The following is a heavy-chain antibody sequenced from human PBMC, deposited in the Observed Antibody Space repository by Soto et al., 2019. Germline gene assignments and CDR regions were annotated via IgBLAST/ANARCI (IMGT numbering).Heavy chain of an antibody. Sequence: EVQLLDSGGGLVQPGGSLRLSCAASGFTFSSSAMSWVRQAPGKGLEWVSAVSGSGGTTYYADSVRGRFTISRDNSKNPLYLQRTSLRAEDTAIYFCARCTVDTIVTSGWCHYLDPWGQGTRVTVSS. CDR1: GFTFSSSA. CDR3: ARCTVDTIVTSGWCHYLDP. CDR2: VSGSGGTT. V-gene: IGHV3-23*01. J-gene: IGHJ5*02. D-gene: IGHD6-19*01.